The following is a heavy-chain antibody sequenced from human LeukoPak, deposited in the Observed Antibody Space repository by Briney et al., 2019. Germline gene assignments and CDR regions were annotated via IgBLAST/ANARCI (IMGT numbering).Heavy chain of an antibody. CDR3: ARHGPVQVITTYWFDP. Sequence: SETLSLTCTVSGGSISSTGYYWGWIRQPPGKGLEWIGNIYFSGSTYYNPSLKSRVTISVDTSKNQFSLKVSSVTAADTAVYYCARHGPVQVITTYWFDPWGQGTLVTVSS. V-gene: IGHV4-39*07. CDR1: GGSISSTGYY. D-gene: IGHD3-22*01. CDR2: IYFSGST. J-gene: IGHJ5*02.